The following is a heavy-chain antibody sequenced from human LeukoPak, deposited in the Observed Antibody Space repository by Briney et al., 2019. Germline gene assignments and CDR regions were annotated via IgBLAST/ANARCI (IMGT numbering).Heavy chain of an antibody. V-gene: IGHV1-2*02. CDR1: VYTFTGYY. CDR3: ATDYAGNSVPDY. Sequence: ASVKVSCKASVYTFTGYYMHWVRQAPGQGLEWMGWINPNSGGTNYAQKFQGRVTMTRDASISTAYMELSWLRSDDTALYYCATDYAGNSVPDYWGQGTLVTVSS. J-gene: IGHJ4*02. CDR2: INPNSGGT. D-gene: IGHD4-23*01.